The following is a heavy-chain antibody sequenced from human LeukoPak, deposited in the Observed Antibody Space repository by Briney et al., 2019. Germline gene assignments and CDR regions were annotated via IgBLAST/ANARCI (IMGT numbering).Heavy chain of an antibody. Sequence: GGSLRLSCAASGFTFSDYGMSWVRQAPGKGPEWVSTVSASGNGYYADSVKGRFTISRDNSKSTMYLQMNSLRAEDTAVYYCVKRTYSAKSQFSYGFDMWGQGTMVTVSS. CDR1: GFTFSDYG. CDR2: VSASGNG. V-gene: IGHV3-23*01. CDR3: VKRTYSAKSQFSYGFDM. D-gene: IGHD6-13*01. J-gene: IGHJ3*02.